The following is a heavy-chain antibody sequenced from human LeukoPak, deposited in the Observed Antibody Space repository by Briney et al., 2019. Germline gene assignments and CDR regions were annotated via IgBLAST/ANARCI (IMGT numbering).Heavy chain of an antibody. CDR3: ARSRDGYNFLDY. J-gene: IGHJ4*02. Sequence: TSETLSLTCTVSGGSISSHHWSWLRQPPGKGLEWIGYIYHTGSTNYNPSLKSRVTISINTSKNQFSLKLSSVTAADTAVYYCARSRDGYNFLDYWGQGTLVTVSS. CDR1: GGSISSHH. V-gene: IGHV4-59*11. CDR2: IYHTGST. D-gene: IGHD5-24*01.